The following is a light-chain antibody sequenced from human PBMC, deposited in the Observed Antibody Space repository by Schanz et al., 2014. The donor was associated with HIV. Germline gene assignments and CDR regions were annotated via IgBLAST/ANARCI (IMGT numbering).Light chain of an antibody. CDR3: CSYTGSGTLV. V-gene: IGLV2-14*03. CDR1: SGGVGLYDY. Sequence: QSALTQPASVSGALGQSITISCPGTSGGVGLYDYPPRYQQHPGQAPKLLIYDVTYRPSGISNRFSGSKSGYTASLTISGLQAEDEADYYCCSYTGSGTLVFGGGTKLTVL. CDR2: DVT. J-gene: IGLJ2*01.